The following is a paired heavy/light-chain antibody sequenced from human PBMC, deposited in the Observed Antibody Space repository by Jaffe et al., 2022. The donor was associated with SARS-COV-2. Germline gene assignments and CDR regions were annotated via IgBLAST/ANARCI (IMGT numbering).Light chain of an antibody. Sequence: DIQMTQSPSTLSASVGDRVTITCRASQTISNCLAWYQQKPGKAPNLLIYKASTLQSGVPSRFSGSGSGTEFTLTISSLQPDDFATYFCQQFNNYPYTFGQGTKLEIK. J-gene: IGKJ2*01. CDR1: QTISNC. CDR2: KAS. V-gene: IGKV1-5*03. CDR3: QQFNNYPYT.
Heavy chain of an antibody. J-gene: IGHJ5*02. CDR3: ARVSPTMFAFGGVMVVRGWFDP. CDR2: VYASGST. D-gene: IGHD3-16*01. Sequence: QVQLQESGPGLVKPSQTLSLTCTVSGGSINNGTYYWSWIRQPAGKGLEWIGRVYASGSTNYNPSLKGRVAMSLDTSKSQFSLRLNSVTAADTAVYFCARVSPTMFAFGGVMVVRGWFDPWGQGILVTVSS. V-gene: IGHV4-61*02. CDR1: GGSINNGTYY.